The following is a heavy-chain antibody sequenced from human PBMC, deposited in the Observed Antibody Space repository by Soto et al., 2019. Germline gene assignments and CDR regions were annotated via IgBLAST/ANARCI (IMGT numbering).Heavy chain of an antibody. CDR2: IHPTDGTT. CDR1: GYTFTTYY. Sequence: QVQLVQSGAELKKPGASVKVSCKASGYTFTTYYMHWVRQAPGQGLEWMGLIHPTDGTTRYAQKFQGRVTMPRDTSTSTVYVELSSLRSEDTAMYYCATYRIVSGDYQDHWGQGTMVTVSS. V-gene: IGHV1-46*01. CDR3: ATYRIVSGDYQDH. J-gene: IGHJ4*02. D-gene: IGHD4-17*01.